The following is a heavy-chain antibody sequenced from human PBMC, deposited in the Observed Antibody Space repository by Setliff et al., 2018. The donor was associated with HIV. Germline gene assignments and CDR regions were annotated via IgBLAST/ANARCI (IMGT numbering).Heavy chain of an antibody. CDR2: VSSSAKTI. V-gene: IGHV3-48*04. CDR3: ARRAYCSSTTCFDN. D-gene: IGHD2-2*01. J-gene: IGHJ4*02. Sequence: GGSLRLSCAASGFTFSSYSMNWVRQAPGKGLEWVSYVSSSAKTIYYVDSVKGRFTISRDNAQNSLYLQMNSLRAEDTAVYYCARRAYCSSTTCFDNWGQGTLVTVPS. CDR1: GFTFSSYS.